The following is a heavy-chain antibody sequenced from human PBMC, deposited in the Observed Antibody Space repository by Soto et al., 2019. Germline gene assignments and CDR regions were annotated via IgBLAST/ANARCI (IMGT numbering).Heavy chain of an antibody. J-gene: IGHJ4*02. V-gene: IGHV3-23*01. CDR3: AYSSTPFDD. CDR2: ISGSGGST. Sequence: EVQLLESGGGLVQPGGSLRLSCAASGFTFSSYAMSWVLQAPGKGLEWVSAISGSGGSTYFADSVKGRFTISRDNSKNSLYLQMNSLRAEDTAVYYCAYSSTPFDDWGQGTLVTVSS. D-gene: IGHD6-13*01. CDR1: GFTFSSYA.